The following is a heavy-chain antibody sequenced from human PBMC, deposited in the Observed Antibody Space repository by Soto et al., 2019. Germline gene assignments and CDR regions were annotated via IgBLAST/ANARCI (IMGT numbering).Heavy chain of an antibody. D-gene: IGHD2-15*01. CDR2: IYHSGTT. V-gene: IGHV4-30-2*01. CDR3: ATVIPATRYFAY. Sequence: SETLSLTCTVSGGSIGNDDYSWSWVRQPPGKGLEWIGYIYHSGTTYYNPSLTSRVTISVDGSNNQFSLKLTSMTAADTAVYYCATVIPATRYFAYWGQGILVTVT. CDR1: GGSIGNDDYS. J-gene: IGHJ4*02.